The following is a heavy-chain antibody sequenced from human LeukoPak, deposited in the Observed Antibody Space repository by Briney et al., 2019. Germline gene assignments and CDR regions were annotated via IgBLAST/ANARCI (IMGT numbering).Heavy chain of an antibody. V-gene: IGHV1-46*01. CDR1: GYTFTNFY. J-gene: IGHJ4*02. CDR3: ARALDGLKDY. CDR2: INPSGGST. Sequence: ASVKVSCKASGYTFTNFYMHWVRRAPGQGLEWMGLINPSGGSTSYAQKFQGRVTMTRDTSTSTVYMELSSLRSEDTAVYYCARALDGLKDYWGQGTLVTVSS. D-gene: IGHD3-9*01.